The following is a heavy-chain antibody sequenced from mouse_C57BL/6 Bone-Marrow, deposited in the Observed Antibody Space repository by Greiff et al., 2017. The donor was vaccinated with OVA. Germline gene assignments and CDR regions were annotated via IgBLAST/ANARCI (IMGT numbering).Heavy chain of an antibody. D-gene: IGHD2-2*01. CDR2: IDPETGGT. J-gene: IGHJ2*01. CDR1: GYTFTDYE. CDR3: TGTGSIDY. Sequence: VQLQQSGAELVRPGASVTLSCKASGYTFTDYEMHWVKQTPVHGLEWIGAIDPETGGTAYNQKFKGKAIMTADKSSSTAYMELRSLKSDDATVNYCTGTGSIDYWGQGTTLTVSS. V-gene: IGHV1-15*01.